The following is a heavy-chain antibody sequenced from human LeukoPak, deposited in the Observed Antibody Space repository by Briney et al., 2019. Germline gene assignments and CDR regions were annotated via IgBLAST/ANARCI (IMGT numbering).Heavy chain of an antibody. V-gene: IGHV4-39*01. CDR1: GGSISSSSYY. D-gene: IGHD5-24*01. CDR3: ARHSSVDTLDY. J-gene: IGHJ4*02. CDR2: IYYSGST. Sequence: SETLSLTCTVSGGSISSSSYYWGWIRQPPGKGLEWIGSIYYSGSTYYNPSLKSRVTISVDTSKNQFSLKLSSVTAADTAVYYCARHSSVDTLDYWGQGTLVTVSS.